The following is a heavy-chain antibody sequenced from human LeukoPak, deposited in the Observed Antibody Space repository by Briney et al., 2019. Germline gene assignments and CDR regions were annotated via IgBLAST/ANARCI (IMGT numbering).Heavy chain of an antibody. D-gene: IGHD1-7*01. CDR1: GGSISSYY. J-gene: IGHJ4*02. Sequence: SETLSLTCTVSGGSISSYYWSWIRQPPGKGLEWIGYIYYSGSTNYNPSLKSRVTISVDTSKNQFSLKLSSVTAADTAVYYCARGRRITGTTPHLPPIDYWGQGALVTVSS. V-gene: IGHV4-59*01. CDR2: IYYSGST. CDR3: ARGRRITGTTPHLPPIDY.